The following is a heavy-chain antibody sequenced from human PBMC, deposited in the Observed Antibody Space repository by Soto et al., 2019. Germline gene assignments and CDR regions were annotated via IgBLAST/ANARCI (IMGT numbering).Heavy chain of an antibody. J-gene: IGHJ4*02. CDR2: IYYSGST. D-gene: IGHD6-13*01. V-gene: IGHV4-31*03. CDR3: ARDGHIAAAGLDY. CDR1: GGSISSGGYY. Sequence: QLLASGPGLVKPSQTLSLTCTVSGGSISSGGYYWSWIRQHPGKGLEWIGYIYYSGSTYYDPSLKSRVTISVDTSKNQFSLKLSSVTAADTAVYYCARDGHIAAAGLDYWGQGTLVTVSS.